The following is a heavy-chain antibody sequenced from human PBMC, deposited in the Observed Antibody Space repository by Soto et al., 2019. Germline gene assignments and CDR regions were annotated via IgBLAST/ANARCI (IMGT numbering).Heavy chain of an antibody. CDR3: ARDHGRYGGYSSSWDYYGMDV. Sequence: PGGSLRLSCAASGFTFSSYAMHWVRQAPGKGLEWVAVISYDGSNKYYADSVKGRFTISRDNSKNTLYLQMNSLRAEDTAVYYCARDHGRYGGYSSSWDYYGMDVWGQGTTVTVSS. CDR1: GFTFSSYA. J-gene: IGHJ6*02. D-gene: IGHD6-13*01. V-gene: IGHV3-30-3*01. CDR2: ISYDGSNK.